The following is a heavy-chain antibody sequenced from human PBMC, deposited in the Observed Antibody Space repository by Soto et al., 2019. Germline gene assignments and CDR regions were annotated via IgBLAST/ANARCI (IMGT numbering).Heavy chain of an antibody. Sequence: ASVKVSCKASGYTFAIHIMHWVRQAPGQSLERMGWVNGGNGNTKYSQKFQDRVTITRDTSATTVYMELSRLTSEDKAVYFCARDSGVVGPSGDLDYWGQGTLVTVSS. J-gene: IGHJ4*02. CDR3: ARDSGVVGPSGDLDY. D-gene: IGHD1-26*01. V-gene: IGHV1-3*01. CDR1: GYTFAIHI. CDR2: VNGGNGNT.